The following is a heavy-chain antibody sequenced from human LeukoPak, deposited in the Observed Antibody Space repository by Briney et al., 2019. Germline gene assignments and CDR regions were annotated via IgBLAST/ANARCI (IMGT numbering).Heavy chain of an antibody. CDR3: ARRGTGGYNYDY. CDR1: GGSISSYY. Sequence: SETLSLTCTVSGGSISSYYWSWIRPHAGKGRAWIGRIYTSGSTNYNPSLKSRVTLSVDTSKNQFSLKLTYVTASDTAMYYCARRGTGGYNYDYWGQGPLVAVSS. CDR2: IYTSGST. D-gene: IGHD5-24*01. V-gene: IGHV4-4*07. J-gene: IGHJ4*02.